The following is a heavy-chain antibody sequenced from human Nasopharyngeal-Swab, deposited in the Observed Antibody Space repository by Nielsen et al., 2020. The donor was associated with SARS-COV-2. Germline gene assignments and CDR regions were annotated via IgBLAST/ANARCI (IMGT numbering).Heavy chain of an antibody. CDR3: ARPTYYYDSSGYYSPGRPDAFDI. D-gene: IGHD3-22*01. Sequence: GGSLRLSCKGSGSSFTSYWIGWVRQMPGKGLEWMGIIYLGDSDTRYSPSFQGQVTISADKSISTAYLQWSSLKASDTAMYYCARPTYYYDSSGYYSPGRPDAFDIWGQGTMVTVSS. J-gene: IGHJ3*02. CDR1: GSSFTSYW. CDR2: IYLGDSDT. V-gene: IGHV5-51*01.